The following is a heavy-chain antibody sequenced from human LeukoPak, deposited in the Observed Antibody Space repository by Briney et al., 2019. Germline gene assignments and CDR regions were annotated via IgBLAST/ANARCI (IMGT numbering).Heavy chain of an antibody. CDR3: AKASWVSSADAVL. Sequence: HTGGSLRLSCAASGFTFSSYAMSWVRQAPGKGLEWVSAITNSGGTTYYADSVKGRFTLSRDDSRNTVYLQLNNLRVEDTAVYYCAKASWVSSADAVLWGQGTLVTVSS. CDR1: GFTFSSYA. CDR2: ITNSGGTT. D-gene: IGHD3-16*01. V-gene: IGHV3-23*01. J-gene: IGHJ4*02.